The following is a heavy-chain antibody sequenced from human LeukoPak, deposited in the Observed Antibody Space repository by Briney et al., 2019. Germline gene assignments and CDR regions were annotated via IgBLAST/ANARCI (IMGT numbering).Heavy chain of an antibody. CDR1: GYTFNGYY. V-gene: IGHV1-2*02. Sequence: GASVKVSCKASGYTFNGYYMHWLRQAPGQGLEWMGWINPNSGGTNYAQKFQGRVTMTRDTSISTAYMELSRLRSDDTAVYYCARDRDYGSGIFAFDIWGQGTMVTASS. J-gene: IGHJ3*02. D-gene: IGHD3-10*01. CDR3: ARDRDYGSGIFAFDI. CDR2: INPNSGGT.